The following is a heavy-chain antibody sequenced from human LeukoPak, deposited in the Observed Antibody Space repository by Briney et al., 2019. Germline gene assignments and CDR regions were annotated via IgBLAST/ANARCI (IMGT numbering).Heavy chain of an antibody. CDR1: GGSFSGYY. V-gene: IGHV4-34*01. J-gene: IGHJ3*02. CDR2: INHSEST. Sequence: PSETLSLTCAVYGGSFSGYYWSWIPPPPGKGLEWIGEINHSESTNYNPSLKSRVTISVDTTKNEFSLKLSSGSAAHTAVYFCARRIDQYYYDSSGYSNAFDIWGQGTMVTVSS. CDR3: ARRIDQYYYDSSGYSNAFDI. D-gene: IGHD3-22*01.